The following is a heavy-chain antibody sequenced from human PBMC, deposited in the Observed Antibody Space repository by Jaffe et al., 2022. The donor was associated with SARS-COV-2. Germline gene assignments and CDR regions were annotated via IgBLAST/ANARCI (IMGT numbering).Heavy chain of an antibody. CDR2: ISYDGSNK. V-gene: IGHV3-30*18. CDR1: GFTFSSYG. J-gene: IGHJ6*02. CDR3: AKDPVVPAAKSPYYYYGMDV. D-gene: IGHD2-2*01. Sequence: QVQLVESGGGVVQPGRSLRLSCAASGFTFSSYGMHWVRQAPGKGLEWVAVISYDGSNKYYADSVKGRFTISRDNSKNTLYLQMNSLRAEDTAVYYCAKDPVVPAAKSPYYYYGMDVWGQGTTVTVSS.